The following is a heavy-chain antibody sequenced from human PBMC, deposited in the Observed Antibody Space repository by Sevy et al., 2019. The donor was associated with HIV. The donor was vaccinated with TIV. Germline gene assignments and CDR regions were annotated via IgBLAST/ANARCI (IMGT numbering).Heavy chain of an antibody. V-gene: IGHV3-48*01. J-gene: IGHJ1*01. CDR2: ISSSSSTI. CDR1: GFTFSSYS. D-gene: IGHD2-2*01. CDR3: ARDQDIVVVPAAILL. Sequence: GGSLRLSCAASGFTFSSYSMNWVRQAPGKGLEWVSYISSSSSTIYDADSVKDRFTISRDNAKNSLYLQMNSLRAEDTAVYYCARDQDIVVVPAAILLWGQCTLVTVSS.